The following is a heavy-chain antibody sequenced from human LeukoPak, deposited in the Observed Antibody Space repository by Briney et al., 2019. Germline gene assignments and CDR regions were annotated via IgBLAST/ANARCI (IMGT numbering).Heavy chain of an antibody. CDR2: IIPIFGTA. CDR3: AREVVVIATPGGYFDY. Sequence: SVKVSCKASRGTFSSYAISWVRQAPGQGLEWMGGIIPIFGTANYAQKFQGRVTITADESTSTAYMELSSLRSEDTAVYYCAREVVVIATPGGYFDYWGQGTLVTVSS. J-gene: IGHJ4*02. CDR1: RGTFSSYA. V-gene: IGHV1-69*13. D-gene: IGHD2-21*01.